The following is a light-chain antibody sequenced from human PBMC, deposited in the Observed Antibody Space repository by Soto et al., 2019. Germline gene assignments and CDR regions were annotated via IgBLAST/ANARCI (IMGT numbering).Light chain of an antibody. J-gene: IGKJ5*01. CDR2: GAS. V-gene: IGKV3-15*01. CDR1: QSVSSK. CDR3: QQYNNWPLIT. Sequence: EIVMTQSPATLSVSPGEGATLSCRASQSVSSKLAWYQHKPGRAPRLLIDGASSRATGVPARFSGGGSGTEFTLTISGLQSEDFAVYYCQQYNNWPLITFGQGTRLEIK.